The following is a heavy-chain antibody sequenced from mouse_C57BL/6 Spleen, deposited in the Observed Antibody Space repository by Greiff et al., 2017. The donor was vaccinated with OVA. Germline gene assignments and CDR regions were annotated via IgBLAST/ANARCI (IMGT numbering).Heavy chain of an antibody. V-gene: IGHV1-42*01. CDR1: GYSFTGYY. CDR2: INPSTGGT. D-gene: IGHD1-1*01. CDR3: ARLGYYGSSSAWFAD. Sequence: VQLQQSGPELVQPGASVKISCTASGYSFTGYYLNWVKQSPEKSLEWIGAINPSTGGTTYNQKFKAKATLTVDKSSSTAYMQLKGLTSEDSAVYYGARLGYYGSSSAWFADWGQGTLVTVSA. J-gene: IGHJ3*01.